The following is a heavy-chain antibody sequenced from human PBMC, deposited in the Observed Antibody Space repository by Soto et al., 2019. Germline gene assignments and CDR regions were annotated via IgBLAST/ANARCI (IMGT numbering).Heavy chain of an antibody. CDR3: VWIVWNDGIVI. Sequence: QVQLQESGPGLVKPSQTLSLTCTVSGGSISSGGYYWSWIRQHPGKGLEWIGYIYYSGSTYYNPPIKIRVTISVDASKHQVSLWLRSVTAADTAVYYCVWIVWNDGIVIWGHGTMVTVSS. D-gene: IGHD1-1*01. V-gene: IGHV4-31*03. CDR1: GGSISSGGYY. CDR2: IYYSGST. J-gene: IGHJ3*02.